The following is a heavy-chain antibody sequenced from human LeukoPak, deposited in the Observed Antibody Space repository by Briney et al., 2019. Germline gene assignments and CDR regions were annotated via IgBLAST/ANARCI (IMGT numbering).Heavy chain of an antibody. CDR3: ARAPGGYGSGSRGAFDI. J-gene: IGHJ3*02. V-gene: IGHV4-59*01. D-gene: IGHD3-10*01. Sequence: SETPSLTCTVSGGSISSYYWSWIRQPPGKGLEWIGYIYYSGSTNYNPSLESRVTISVDTSKNQFSLKLTSVTAADTAVYYCARAPGGYGSGSRGAFDIWGQGTMVTVSS. CDR1: GGSISSYY. CDR2: IYYSGST.